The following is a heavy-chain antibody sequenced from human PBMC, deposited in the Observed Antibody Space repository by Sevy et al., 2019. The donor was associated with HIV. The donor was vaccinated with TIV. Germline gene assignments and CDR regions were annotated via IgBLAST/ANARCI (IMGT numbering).Heavy chain of an antibody. V-gene: IGHV3-21*01. D-gene: IGHD2-2*01. CDR3: ARADQLLPHYYYYYGMDV. CDR1: GFTFSSYS. Sequence: GGSLRLSCAASGFTFSSYSMNWVRQAPGKGLEWVSSISSSSSYIYYADSVKGRFTISRDNAKNSLYLQMNSLRAEDTAVYYSARADQLLPHYYYYYGMDVWGQGTTVTVSS. CDR2: ISSSSSYI. J-gene: IGHJ6*02.